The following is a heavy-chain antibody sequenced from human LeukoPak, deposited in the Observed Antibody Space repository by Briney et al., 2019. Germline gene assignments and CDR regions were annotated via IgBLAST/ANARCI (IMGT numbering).Heavy chain of an antibody. CDR1: GFTFSSYA. CDR2: ISGSGGST. J-gene: IGHJ6*03. V-gene: IGHV3-23*01. Sequence: PGGSLRRSCAASGFTFSSYAMSWVRQAPGKGLEWVSAISGSGGSTYYADSVKGRFTISRDNSKNTLYLQMNSLRAEDTAVYYCAKAPSGYCSSTSCPTYYYYYMDVWGKGTTVTVSS. CDR3: AKAPSGYCSSTSCPTYYYYYMDV. D-gene: IGHD2-2*01.